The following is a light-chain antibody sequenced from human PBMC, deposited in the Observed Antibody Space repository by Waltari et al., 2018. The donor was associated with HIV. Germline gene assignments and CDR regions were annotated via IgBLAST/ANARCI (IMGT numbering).Light chain of an antibody. J-gene: IGLJ2*01. Sequence: SYELTQPPSVSVSPGQTASIPCSGHKLGDKSACWFQQKPGQSPVLVIYQDWKLPSGIPERFFGSNSVNTATLTISVTQAMDEADYYCQAWDSNTVIFGGGTKLTVL. V-gene: IGLV3-1*01. CDR1: KLGDKS. CDR3: QAWDSNTVI. CDR2: QDW.